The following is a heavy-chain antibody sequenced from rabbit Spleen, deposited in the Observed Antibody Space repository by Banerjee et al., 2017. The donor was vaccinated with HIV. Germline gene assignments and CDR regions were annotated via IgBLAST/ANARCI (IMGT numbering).Heavy chain of an antibody. J-gene: IGHJ6*01. CDR1: GFSFSSSYD. CDR2: IYTGNGKT. Sequence: QEQLVESGGGLVMPGASLTLTCTASGFSFSSSYDMCWVRQAPGKGLEWIGCIYTGNGKTYYASWAKGRFTISKSSSTTVTLQMTSLTVADTATYFCARDTGSSFSSYGMDLWGQGTLVTVS. CDR3: ARDTGSSFSSYGMDL. V-gene: IGHV1S45*01. D-gene: IGHD8-1*01.